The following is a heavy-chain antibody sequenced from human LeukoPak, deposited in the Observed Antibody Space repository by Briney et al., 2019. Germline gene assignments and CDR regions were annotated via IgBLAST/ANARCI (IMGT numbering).Heavy chain of an antibody. CDR3: ARSSSFCAPNGVCGSFDY. J-gene: IGHJ4*02. D-gene: IGHD2-8*01. Sequence: ASVTVSCKASGYTFTSYAMHWVRQAPGQRLEWMGWINAGNGNTKYSQEFQGRVTITRDTSASTAYMELSSLRSEDMAVYYCARSSSFCAPNGVCGSFDYWGQGTLVTVSS. V-gene: IGHV1-3*03. CDR2: INAGNGNT. CDR1: GYTFTSYA.